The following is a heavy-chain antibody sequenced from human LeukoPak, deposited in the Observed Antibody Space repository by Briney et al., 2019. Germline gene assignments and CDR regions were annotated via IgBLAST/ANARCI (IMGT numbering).Heavy chain of an antibody. J-gene: IGHJ4*02. CDR2: INSDGSST. V-gene: IGHV3-74*01. D-gene: IGHD4-11*01. CDR1: GFTFSSYW. CDR3: ARDPLQNHFDY. Sequence: GGSLTLYCSASGFTFSSYWMHWLRQAPGKGLVWVSRINSDGSSTNYADSVKGRFTISRDNAKNTLYLQMNSLRAEDTAVYYCARDPLQNHFDYWGQGTLVTVSS.